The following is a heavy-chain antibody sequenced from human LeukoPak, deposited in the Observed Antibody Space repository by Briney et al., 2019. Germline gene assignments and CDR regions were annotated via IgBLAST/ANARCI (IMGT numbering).Heavy chain of an antibody. Sequence: GGSLRLSCAASGFTFSSYAMSWVRQAPGKGLEWVSAISGSGGSTYYADSVKGRFTISRDNSKNTLYLQMNSLRAEDTAVYYCAKASRFGYSYGPREYFYYMDVWGKGTTVTISS. V-gene: IGHV3-23*01. CDR2: ISGSGGST. CDR1: GFTFSSYA. CDR3: AKASRFGYSYGPREYFYYMDV. J-gene: IGHJ6*03. D-gene: IGHD5-18*01.